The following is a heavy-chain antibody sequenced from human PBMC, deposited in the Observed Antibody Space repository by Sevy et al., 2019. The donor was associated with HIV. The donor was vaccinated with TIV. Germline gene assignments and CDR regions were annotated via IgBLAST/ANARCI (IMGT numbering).Heavy chain of an antibody. CDR3: ARVDYGDYVRYYYYYGMDV. CDR1: GYTFTSYG. CDR2: ISAYNGNT. D-gene: IGHD4-17*01. Sequence: ASVKVSCKASGYTFTSYGISWVRQAPGQGLEWMGWISAYNGNTNYAQKLQGRVTMTTDTSTSTAYMELRSLRSDDTAVYYCARVDYGDYVRYYYYYGMDVWGQGTTVTVPS. V-gene: IGHV1-18*01. J-gene: IGHJ6*02.